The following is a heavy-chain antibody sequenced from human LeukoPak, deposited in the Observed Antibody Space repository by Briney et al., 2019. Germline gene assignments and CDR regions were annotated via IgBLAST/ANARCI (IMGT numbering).Heavy chain of an antibody. J-gene: IGHJ3*02. V-gene: IGHV4-4*07. CDR2: IYTTGST. Sequence: SETLSLTCTVSGGSINNYYGSWIRQPAGEGLELIGHIYTTGSTNYNPSLKSRVTMSVDTSKNQFSLKLSSVTAADTAMYYCARLRCAGNTCASRGAFDIWGQGTMVTVSS. D-gene: IGHD3-16*01. CDR1: GGSINNYY. CDR3: ARLRCAGNTCASRGAFDI.